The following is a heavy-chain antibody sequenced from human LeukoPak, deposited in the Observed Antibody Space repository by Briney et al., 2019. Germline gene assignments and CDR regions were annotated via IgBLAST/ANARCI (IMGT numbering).Heavy chain of an antibody. D-gene: IGHD2-15*01. J-gene: IGHJ4*02. V-gene: IGHV1-69*13. CDR1: GYTFTGYY. CDR2: IIPIFGAA. CDR3: ACVVDPQFKAIDY. Sequence: GASVKVSCKASGYTFTGYYMHWVRQAPGQGLEWMGGIIPIFGAANYAQKFQGRVTITADESTSTAYMELSSLRSEDTAVYYCACVVDPQFKAIDYWGQGTLVTVSS.